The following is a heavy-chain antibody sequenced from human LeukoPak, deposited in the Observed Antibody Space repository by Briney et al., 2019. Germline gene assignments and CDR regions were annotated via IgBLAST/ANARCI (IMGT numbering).Heavy chain of an antibody. J-gene: IGHJ4*02. Sequence: GGSLRLSCAASGFTFSSYSMNWVRQAPGKGLEWVSSISTSSSYIYYADSVKGRFTISRDNSKNTLYLLMNSLRVQDTAVYYCAISPAAGMAGGYWGQGTLVTVSS. D-gene: IGHD6-13*01. V-gene: IGHV3-21*01. CDR3: AISPAAGMAGGY. CDR2: ISTSSSYI. CDR1: GFTFSSYS.